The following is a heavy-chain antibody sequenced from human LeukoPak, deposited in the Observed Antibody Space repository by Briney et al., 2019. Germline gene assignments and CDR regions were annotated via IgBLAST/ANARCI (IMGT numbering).Heavy chain of an antibody. CDR2: INSDGSST. CDR1: GFTLSSYW. V-gene: IGHV3-74*01. Sequence: GGSLRLSCAASGFTLSSYWMHWVRQAPGKGLVWVPRINSDGSSTSYADSVKGRFTISRDNAENTLYLQMNSLRAEDTAVYYCARESSRNILLDYWGQGTLVTVSS. D-gene: IGHD2-21*01. J-gene: IGHJ4*02. CDR3: ARESSRNILLDY.